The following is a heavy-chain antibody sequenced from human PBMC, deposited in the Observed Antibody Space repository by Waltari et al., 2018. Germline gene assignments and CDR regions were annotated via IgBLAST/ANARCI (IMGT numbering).Heavy chain of an antibody. D-gene: IGHD3-16*01. Sequence: QLVESGGGLVKPGGSLRRSCEASDFSISDYYMSWIRQAPGRGLEWLSYISISSSYTNYTDSVKGRFTISRNNAKNLVYLEMNNLRPEDTAVYFCARDKGDAFWYFDLWGRGTLVSVSS. J-gene: IGHJ2*01. CDR3: ARDKGDAFWYFDL. CDR2: ISISSSYT. CDR1: DFSISDYY. V-gene: IGHV3-11*06.